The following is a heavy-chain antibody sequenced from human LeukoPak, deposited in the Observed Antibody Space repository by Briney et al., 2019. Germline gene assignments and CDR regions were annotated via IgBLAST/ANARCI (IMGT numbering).Heavy chain of an antibody. CDR2: IRYDGSNK. J-gene: IGHJ4*02. V-gene: IGHV3-30*02. CDR3: ETHSSGWSSHDY. D-gene: IGHD6-19*01. CDR1: GFTFSSYW. Sequence: GGSLRLSCAASGFTFSSYWMHWVRQAPGKGLEWVAFIRYDGSNKYYADSVKGRFTISRDNSKNTLYLQMNSLRAEDTAVYYCETHSSGWSSHDYWGQGTLVTVSS.